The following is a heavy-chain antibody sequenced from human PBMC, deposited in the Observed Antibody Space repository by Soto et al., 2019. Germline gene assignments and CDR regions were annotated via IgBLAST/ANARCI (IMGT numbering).Heavy chain of an antibody. J-gene: IGHJ3*02. CDR1: GFTFSSYA. Sequence: EVQLLESGGGLVQPGGSLRLSCAASGFTFSSYAMSWVRQAPGKGLEWVSAISGSGGSTYYADSVKGRFTISRDNSKNTLYLQMNSLRADDTAVYYCAKDRCSGGSCKLLDAFDIWGQGTMVTVSS. CDR3: AKDRCSGGSCKLLDAFDI. CDR2: ISGSGGST. D-gene: IGHD2-15*01. V-gene: IGHV3-23*01.